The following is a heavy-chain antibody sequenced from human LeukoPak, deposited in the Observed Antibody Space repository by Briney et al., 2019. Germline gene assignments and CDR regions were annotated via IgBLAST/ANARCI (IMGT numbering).Heavy chain of an antibody. CDR1: GGTFSSYA. Sequence: ASVKVPCKASGGTFSSYAISWVRQAPGQGLEWMGGIIPIFGTANYAQKFQGRVTITADKSTSTAYMELSSLRSEDTAVYYCARAPRYCSGGSCYSSFHAFDIWGQGTMVTVSS. D-gene: IGHD2-15*01. V-gene: IGHV1-69*06. J-gene: IGHJ3*02. CDR2: IIPIFGTA. CDR3: ARAPRYCSGGSCYSSFHAFDI.